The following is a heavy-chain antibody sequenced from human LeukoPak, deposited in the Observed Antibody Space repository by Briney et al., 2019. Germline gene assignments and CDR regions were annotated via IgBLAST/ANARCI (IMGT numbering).Heavy chain of an antibody. V-gene: IGHV4-30-4*01. Sequence: SETLSLTCTVSGGSISSGDYYWSWIRQPPGKGLEWFGYICYSGSTYYHPSLKSRVTISVDTSKNQCSLKLSSVTAADTAVYYCARVSDYLFDDWGQGTLVTVSS. CDR1: GGSISSGDYY. CDR2: ICYSGST. D-gene: IGHD2/OR15-2a*01. CDR3: ARVSDYLFDD. J-gene: IGHJ4*02.